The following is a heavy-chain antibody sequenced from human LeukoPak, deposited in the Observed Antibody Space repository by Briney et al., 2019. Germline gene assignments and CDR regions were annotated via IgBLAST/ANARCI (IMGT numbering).Heavy chain of an antibody. Sequence: KPSETLSLTCTVSGGSISSSSYYWGWIRQPPGKGLEWIGSIYYSGSTYYNPSLKSRVTISVDTSKNQFSLKLSSVTAADTAVYYCARQRDSSGYYYFDYWGQGTLVTVSS. CDR1: GGSISSSSYY. CDR2: IYYSGST. J-gene: IGHJ4*02. V-gene: IGHV4-39*01. CDR3: ARQRDSSGYYYFDY. D-gene: IGHD3-22*01.